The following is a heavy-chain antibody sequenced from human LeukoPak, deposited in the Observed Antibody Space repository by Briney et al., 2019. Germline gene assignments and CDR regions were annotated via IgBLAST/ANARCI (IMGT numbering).Heavy chain of an antibody. Sequence: SGGSLRLSCAASGFTFSIYAMNWVRQAPGKGLEGVSGITASGSRTYYADSVKGRFTISRDNSKNEVYLQMDSLRAEDTAIYYCAKDPFNIFGGLWGQGTLVTVSA. CDR2: ITASGSRT. D-gene: IGHD3-16*01. J-gene: IGHJ4*02. V-gene: IGHV3-23*01. CDR3: AKDPFNIFGGL. CDR1: GFTFSIYA.